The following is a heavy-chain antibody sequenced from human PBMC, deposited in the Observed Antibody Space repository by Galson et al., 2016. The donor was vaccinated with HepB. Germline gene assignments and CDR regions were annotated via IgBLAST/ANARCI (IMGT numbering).Heavy chain of an antibody. CDR1: GSSLSTSGVN. CDR2: IYWDDDK. V-gene: IGHV2-5*02. Sequence: PALVKPTQTLTLTCTFSGSSLSTSGVNVNWIRQPPGKALEWLALIYWDDDKRYSPSLESRLTISKDTSKNQVFLTMTNMDPVDTATYYCAHSQARSILAVEAFDYWGQGTLVTVSS. J-gene: IGHJ4*02. CDR3: AHSQARSILAVEAFDY. D-gene: IGHD6-6*01.